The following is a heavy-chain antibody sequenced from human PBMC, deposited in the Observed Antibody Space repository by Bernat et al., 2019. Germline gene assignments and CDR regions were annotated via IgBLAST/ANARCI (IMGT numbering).Heavy chain of an antibody. D-gene: IGHD2-15*01. J-gene: IGHJ3*02. CDR1: GFTFSSYW. CDR3: AREYCSGGSCYSSLDAFDI. CDR2: IKQDGSEK. V-gene: IGHV3-7*04. Sequence: EVQLVESGGGLVQPGGSLRLSCAAPGFTFSSYWMSWVRQAPGKGLEWVANIKQDGSEKYYMDSVKGRFTISRDNAKNSLYLQMNSLRAEDTAVYYCAREYCSGGSCYSSLDAFDIWGQGTMVTVSS.